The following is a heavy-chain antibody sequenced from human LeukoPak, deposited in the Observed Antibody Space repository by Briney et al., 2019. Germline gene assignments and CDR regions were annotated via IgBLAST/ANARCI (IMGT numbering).Heavy chain of an antibody. CDR1: GFTFSDYA. V-gene: IGHV3-11*04. CDR3: ARGYEKHDY. Sequence: PGGSLRLSCATSGFTFSDYAMSWVRQAPGKGLEWVSVISGTGSATYYADSVKGRFTISRDNAKNSLYLQMNSLRAEDTAVYYCARGYEKHDYWGQGTLVTVSS. D-gene: IGHD5-12*01. J-gene: IGHJ4*02. CDR2: ISGTGSAT.